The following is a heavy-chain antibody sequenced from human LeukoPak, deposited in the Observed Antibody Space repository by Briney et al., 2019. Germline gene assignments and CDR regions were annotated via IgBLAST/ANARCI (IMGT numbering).Heavy chain of an antibody. D-gene: IGHD3-10*01. V-gene: IGHV3-23*03. CDR1: GFSFSSYA. J-gene: IGHJ4*02. Sequence: GGSLRLSCAASGFSFSSYAMNWVRQAPGKGLEWGSISFGAGKNTTYYADSVKGRFTVSTDNSKNTLYLQMNDLRPEDTAKYYCAKRNTMIRGGPSFDYWGPGILVAVSS. CDR2: SFGAGKNTT. CDR3: AKRNTMIRGGPSFDY.